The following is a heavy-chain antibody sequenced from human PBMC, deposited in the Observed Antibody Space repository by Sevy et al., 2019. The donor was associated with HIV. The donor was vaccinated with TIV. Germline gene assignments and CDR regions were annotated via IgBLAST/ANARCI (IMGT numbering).Heavy chain of an antibody. Sequence: GGSLRLSCAASGFTFSNYNMNWVRQAPGKGPEWASYISSSSNTIYYADSVKGRFTISRDNDKNSLYLEMNSLRAEDTAVYYCAREGGYSDQGMDVWGLGTTVTVSS. CDR2: ISSSSNTI. CDR1: GFTFSNYN. D-gene: IGHD5-12*01. CDR3: AREGGYSDQGMDV. J-gene: IGHJ6*02. V-gene: IGHV3-48*01.